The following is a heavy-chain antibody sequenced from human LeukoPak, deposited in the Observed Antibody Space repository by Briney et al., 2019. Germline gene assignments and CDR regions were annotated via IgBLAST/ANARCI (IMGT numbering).Heavy chain of an antibody. CDR1: GGSISSGGYY. CDR2: IYHSGST. D-gene: IGHD4-17*01. CDR3: ARGTDYGDSDY. J-gene: IGHJ4*02. Sequence: SETLSLTCTVSGGSISSGGYYWSWIRQPPGEGLEWIGYIYHSGSTYYNPSLKSRVTISVDRSKNQFSLKLSSVTAADTAVYYCARGTDYGDSDYWGQGTLVTVSS. V-gene: IGHV4-30-2*01.